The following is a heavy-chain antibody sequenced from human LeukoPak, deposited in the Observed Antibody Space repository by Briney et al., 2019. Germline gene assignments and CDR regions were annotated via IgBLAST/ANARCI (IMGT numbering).Heavy chain of an antibody. CDR1: GFTFSSYA. V-gene: IGHV3-30-3*01. Sequence: PGGSLRLSCAASGFTFSSYAMHWVRQAPGKGLEWVAVISYDGSNKYYADSVKGRFTISRDNSKNTLYLQMNSLRAEDTAVYYCARDGRYSSGWSLSDYWGQGTLVTVSS. CDR2: ISYDGSNK. CDR3: ARDGRYSSGWSLSDY. J-gene: IGHJ4*02. D-gene: IGHD6-19*01.